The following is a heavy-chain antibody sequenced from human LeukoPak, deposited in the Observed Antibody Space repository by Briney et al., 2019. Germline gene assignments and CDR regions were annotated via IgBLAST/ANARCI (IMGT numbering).Heavy chain of an antibody. CDR3: AKDILSEQWHDAFDI. J-gene: IGHJ3*02. CDR2: ISGDGGST. D-gene: IGHD6-19*01. Sequence: PGGSLRLSCAASGFIVDDYAMYWVRHAPGKGLEWVSLISGDGGSTYYADSVKGRCNISRDNSKNSLFLQMNSLRTEDTALYYCAKDILSEQWHDAFDIWGQGTIVT. V-gene: IGHV3-43*02. CDR1: GFIVDDYA.